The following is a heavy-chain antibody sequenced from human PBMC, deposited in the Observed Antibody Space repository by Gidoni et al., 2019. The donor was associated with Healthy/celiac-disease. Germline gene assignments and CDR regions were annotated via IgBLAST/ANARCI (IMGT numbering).Heavy chain of an antibody. CDR1: GFTFSSYT. CDR3: AKDATMVRGARLGEFVFYYLDD. Sequence: EVQLLESGGGLVQPGGSLRLSCAASGFTFSSYTMSWFRQAPGKGLEWVSAISGSGGSTYYADSVKGRFTISRDNSKNTLYLQMNSLRAEDTAVYYCAKDATMVRGARLGEFVFYYLDDWGQGTLVTVSS. J-gene: IGHJ4*02. D-gene: IGHD3-10*01. CDR2: ISGSGGST. V-gene: IGHV3-23*01.